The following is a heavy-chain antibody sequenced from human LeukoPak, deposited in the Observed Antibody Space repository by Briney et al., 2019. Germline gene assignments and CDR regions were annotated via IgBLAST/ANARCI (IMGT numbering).Heavy chain of an antibody. Sequence: ASETLSLTCTVSGGSISSYYWSWIRQPPGKGLEWIGYIYYSGSTNYNPSLKSRVTMSVDTTKNQFSLKLSSVTAADTAVYYCAGAGPKGYSSSWYYFDYWGQGTLVTVSS. J-gene: IGHJ4*02. V-gene: IGHV4-59*08. D-gene: IGHD6-13*01. CDR2: IYYSGST. CDR3: AGAGPKGYSSSWYYFDY. CDR1: GGSISSYY.